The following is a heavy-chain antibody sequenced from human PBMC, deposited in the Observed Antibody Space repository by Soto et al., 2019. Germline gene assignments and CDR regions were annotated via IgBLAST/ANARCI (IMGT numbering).Heavy chain of an antibody. Sequence: QVQLQQWGAGLLKPSETLSLTCAVYGGSFSGYYWSWIRQPPGKGLEWIGEINHSGSTNYNPSLKSRVTISVDTSKNQFSLKLSSVTAADTAVYYCADSSSWYGGFDYWGQGTLVTVSS. CDR3: ADSSSWYGGFDY. CDR1: GGSFSGYY. V-gene: IGHV4-34*01. D-gene: IGHD6-13*01. J-gene: IGHJ4*02. CDR2: INHSGST.